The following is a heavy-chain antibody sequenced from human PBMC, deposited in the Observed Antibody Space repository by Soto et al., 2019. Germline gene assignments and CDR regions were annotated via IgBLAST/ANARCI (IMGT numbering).Heavy chain of an antibody. Sequence: GGSLRLSCAASGFTFSGSAMHWVRQASGKGLEWVGRIRSKANSYATAYAASVKGRFTISRDDSKNTAYLQMNSLKTEDTAVYYCTSSLAVAGSLTKFDPWGQGTLVTVSS. CDR3: TSSLAVAGSLTKFDP. J-gene: IGHJ5*02. V-gene: IGHV3-73*01. CDR2: IRSKANSYAT. CDR1: GFTFSGSA. D-gene: IGHD6-19*01.